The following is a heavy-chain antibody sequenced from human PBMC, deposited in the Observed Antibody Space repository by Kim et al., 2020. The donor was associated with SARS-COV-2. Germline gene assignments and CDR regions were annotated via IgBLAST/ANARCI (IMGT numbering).Heavy chain of an antibody. Sequence: GGSLRLSCAASGFTFSDHYMDWVRQAPGKGLEWVGRTRNKANSYTTEYAASVKGRFTISRDDSKNSLYLQMNSLKTEDTAVYYCARGSIPAVGTFDYWGQGTLVTVSS. J-gene: IGHJ4*02. CDR2: TRNKANSYTT. D-gene: IGHD6-13*01. CDR1: GFTFSDHY. CDR3: ARGSIPAVGTFDY. V-gene: IGHV3-72*01.